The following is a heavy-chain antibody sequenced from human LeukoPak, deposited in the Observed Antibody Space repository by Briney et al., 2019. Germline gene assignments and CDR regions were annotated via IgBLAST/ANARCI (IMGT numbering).Heavy chain of an antibody. D-gene: IGHD7-27*01. Sequence: GGSLRLSCAASGFTFSSYEMNWIRQAPGKGLEWISYISNSGSTKYYADSVKGRFTISRDDSKNTLSLQMNSLRVEDTAVYYCAQDLAWGAFDHWGQGTLVTVSS. CDR3: AQDLAWGAFDH. J-gene: IGHJ4*02. V-gene: IGHV3-48*03. CDR1: GFTFSSYE. CDR2: ISNSGSTK.